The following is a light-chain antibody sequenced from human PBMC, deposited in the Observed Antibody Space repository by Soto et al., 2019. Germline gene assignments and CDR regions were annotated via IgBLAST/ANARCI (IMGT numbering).Light chain of an antibody. CDR2: DAS. Sequence: EIVLTQSLATLSLSPGERATLSCRASQSVSSYLAWYQQKPGQAPRLLIYDASNTATGIPARFSGSGSGTDFTLTISSLEPEDFAVYYCQQRSNWTLTFGGGTKVDIK. CDR3: QQRSNWTLT. CDR1: QSVSSY. J-gene: IGKJ4*01. V-gene: IGKV3-11*01.